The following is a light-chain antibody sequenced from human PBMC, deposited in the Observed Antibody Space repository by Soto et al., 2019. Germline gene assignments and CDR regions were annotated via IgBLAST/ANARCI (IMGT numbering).Light chain of an antibody. Sequence: EIVMTQSPLSLPVTPGEPASISCSSSQHLLHSNGYDSLDWYLQNPGQSPQLLIYLGSNRASGVPARFSGSGSGTDFTLKISRVEADDVGVYYFMQAVKSPPTFGQGTKVDIK. V-gene: IGKV2-28*01. CDR1: QHLLHSNGYDS. J-gene: IGKJ1*01. CDR3: MQAVKSPPT. CDR2: LGS.